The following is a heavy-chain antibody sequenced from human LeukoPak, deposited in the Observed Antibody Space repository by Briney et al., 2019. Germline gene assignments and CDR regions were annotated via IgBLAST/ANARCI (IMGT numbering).Heavy chain of an antibody. Sequence: GGSLRLSCAASGFTFDDYAMHWVRQAPGKGLEWVSGISWNSGSIGYADSVKGRFTISRDNAKNSLYLQMNSLRAEDTALYYCAKDTSPSNGRGSYFDYWGQGTLVTVSS. CDR1: GFTFDDYA. CDR2: ISWNSGSI. D-gene: IGHD2-8*01. V-gene: IGHV3-9*01. CDR3: AKDTSPSNGRGSYFDY. J-gene: IGHJ4*02.